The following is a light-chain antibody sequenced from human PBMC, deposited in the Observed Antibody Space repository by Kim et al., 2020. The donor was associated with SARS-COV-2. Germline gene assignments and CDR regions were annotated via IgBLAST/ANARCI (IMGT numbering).Light chain of an antibody. J-gene: IGKJ1*01. CDR3: QQYTKWWT. Sequence: EVVLTQSPATLSVSPGERVTLSCRASQSVGTNLAWYQQKPGQAPRVLIHGVSIRATGIPGRFSGSGSGTEFTLTISSLQSEDFALYYCQQYTKWWTFAQGTKVDIK. V-gene: IGKV3-15*01. CDR1: QSVGTN. CDR2: GVS.